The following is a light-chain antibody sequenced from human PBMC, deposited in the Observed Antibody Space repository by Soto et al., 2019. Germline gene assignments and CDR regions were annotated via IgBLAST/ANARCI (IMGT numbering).Light chain of an antibody. CDR1: ESVSSSN. V-gene: IGKV3-20*01. J-gene: IGKJ1*01. CDR3: QQYGSSPVT. CDR2: GAS. Sequence: EIVLTQSPGTLSLSPGERATLSCSASESVSSSNLAWYQQKPGQAPGLLIYGASSRATGIPDRFSGSGSGTDFTLTISRLEPEDFAVYYCQQYGSSPVTFGQGTKVDIK.